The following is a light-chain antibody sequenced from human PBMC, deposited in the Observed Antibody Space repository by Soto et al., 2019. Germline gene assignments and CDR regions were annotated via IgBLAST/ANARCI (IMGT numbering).Light chain of an antibody. Sequence: EIVMTQSPATLSVSPGERATLSCRASQTVSSNLAWYRQKPGQAPSLLIYGASTRATGMPARFSGSGSGTEFTLTISSLQSEDFAVYYCQQYNNWPHTFGQGTKVEIK. J-gene: IGKJ1*01. V-gene: IGKV3-15*01. CDR1: QTVSSN. CDR3: QQYNNWPHT. CDR2: GAS.